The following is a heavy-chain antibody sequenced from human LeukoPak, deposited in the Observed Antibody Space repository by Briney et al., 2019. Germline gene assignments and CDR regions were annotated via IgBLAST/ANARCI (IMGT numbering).Heavy chain of an antibody. V-gene: IGHV1-3*01. CDR1: GYTFTSYA. D-gene: IGHD5-12*01. CDR3: AIPLSGYDYHTDY. Sequence: ASVKVSCKASGYTFTSYAIHWVRQAPGQRLEWMGWISAGNGNTKYSQNFQGRVTFISNTSATTAFMELSSLRSEDAAVYYCAIPLSGYDYHTDYWGQGTLVTVSS. CDR2: ISAGNGNT. J-gene: IGHJ4*02.